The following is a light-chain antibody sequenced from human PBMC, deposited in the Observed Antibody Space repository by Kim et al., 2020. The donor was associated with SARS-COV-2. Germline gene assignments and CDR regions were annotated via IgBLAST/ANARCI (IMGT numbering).Light chain of an antibody. CDR1: QGIDNC. J-gene: IGKJ1*01. Sequence: ASVGDRITITWRSSQGIDNCLAWYQQKPEKIPKLLIYAASTLQSGVPSRFSGSGSETHFTLTISSLRPEDVATYYCQKYNSAPWTFGQGTKVDIK. CDR2: AAS. CDR3: QKYNSAPWT. V-gene: IGKV1-27*01.